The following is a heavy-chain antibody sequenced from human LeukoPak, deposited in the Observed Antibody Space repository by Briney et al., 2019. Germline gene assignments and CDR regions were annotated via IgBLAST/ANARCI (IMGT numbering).Heavy chain of an antibody. J-gene: IGHJ5*02. CDR2: INHSGST. Sequence: SETLSLTCAVYGGSSSGYYWSWIRQPPGKGLEWIGEINHSGSTNYNPSLKSRVTLSVDTSKNQFSLKLSSVTAADTAVYYCARGGPWIVVVPAGDYNWFDPWGQGTLVTVSS. CDR1: GGSSSGYY. V-gene: IGHV4-34*01. D-gene: IGHD2-2*01. CDR3: ARGGPWIVVVPAGDYNWFDP.